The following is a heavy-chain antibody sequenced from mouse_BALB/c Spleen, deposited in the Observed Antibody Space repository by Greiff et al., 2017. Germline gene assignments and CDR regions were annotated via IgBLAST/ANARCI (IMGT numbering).Heavy chain of an antibody. J-gene: IGHJ3*01. CDR1: GYTFTSYT. V-gene: IGHV1-4*01. CDR2: INPSSGYT. CDR3: ARIPAYYYGSSYEAWFAY. Sequence: QVQLQQSGAELARPGASVKMSCKASGYTFTSYTMHWVKQRPGQGLEWIGYINPSSGYTNYNQKFKDKATLTADKSSSTAYMQLSSLTSEDSAVYYCARIPAYYYGSSYEAWFAYWGQGTLVTVSA. D-gene: IGHD1-1*01.